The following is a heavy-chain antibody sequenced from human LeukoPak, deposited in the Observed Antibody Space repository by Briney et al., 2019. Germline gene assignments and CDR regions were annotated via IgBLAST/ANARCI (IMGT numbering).Heavy chain of an antibody. CDR2: ISASDGTT. CDR1: GYSFSLYG. Sequence: ASVQVSCKACGYSFSLYGITWARQARGQGLEDLGWISASDGTTNYAQKVQDRVTMTTDTSTSTAYLELRSLRSEDTAVYYCARCGAAVTTHFSHWGQGTLVTVSS. V-gene: IGHV1-18*01. CDR3: ARCGAAVTTHFSH. D-gene: IGHD4-17*01. J-gene: IGHJ4*02.